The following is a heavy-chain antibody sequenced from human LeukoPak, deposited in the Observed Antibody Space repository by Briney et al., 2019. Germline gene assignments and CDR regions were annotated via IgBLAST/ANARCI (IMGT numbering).Heavy chain of an antibody. V-gene: IGHV1-18*01. D-gene: IGHD1-26*01. CDR2: ISAYNGNT. J-gene: IGHJ4*02. CDR1: GYTFTSYG. CDR3: ARGGIVLRHGIYFDY. Sequence: GASVKVSCKASGYTFTSYGISWVRQAPGQGLDWMGWISAYNGNTNYAQKLQGRVTMTTDTSTSTAYMELRSLRSDDTAVYYCARGGIVLRHGIYFDYWGQGTLVTVSS.